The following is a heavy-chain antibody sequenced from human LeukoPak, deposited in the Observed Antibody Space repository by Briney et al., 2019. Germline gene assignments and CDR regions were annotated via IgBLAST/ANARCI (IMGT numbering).Heavy chain of an antibody. V-gene: IGHV4-61*02. J-gene: IGHJ4*02. CDR1: GGSTSSGSYY. Sequence: SQTLSLTCTVSGGSTSSGSYYWSWIRQPAGKGLEWIGRIYTSGSTNYNPSLKSRVTISVDTSKNQFSLKLSSVTAADTAAYYCAREYYDSSGYFDYWGQGTLVTVSS. CDR2: IYTSGST. CDR3: AREYYDSSGYFDY. D-gene: IGHD3-22*01.